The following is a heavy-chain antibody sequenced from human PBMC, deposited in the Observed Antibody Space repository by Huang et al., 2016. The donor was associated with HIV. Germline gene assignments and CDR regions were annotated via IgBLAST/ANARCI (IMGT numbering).Heavy chain of an antibody. J-gene: IGHJ6*03. Sequence: EVQLVESGGGLVQPGGSLRLSCAASGFTFRNHWMHWVRHAPGKGLECVTRIIMDGTATRHADSVYGRFTISRDNAQNTFHLHMNSLRAEDTAVYFCSKNPSITAVDSDYYYYYMDVWGKGTTVTVS. CDR3: SKNPSITAVDSDYYYYYMDV. V-gene: IGHV3-74*01. CDR2: IIMDGTAT. CDR1: GFTFRNHW. D-gene: IGHD6-13*01.